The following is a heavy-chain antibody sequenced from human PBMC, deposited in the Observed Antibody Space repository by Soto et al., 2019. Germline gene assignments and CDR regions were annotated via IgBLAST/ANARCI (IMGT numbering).Heavy chain of an antibody. CDR2: IFYSGNT. CDR1: GGSINSDDYY. D-gene: IGHD5-18*01. CDR3: ARIVYGYGDIDY. J-gene: IGHJ4*02. V-gene: IGHV4-30-4*01. Sequence: TLSLTFTVSGGSINSDDYYWSWLRQPPGKGLEWIGYIFYSGNTYYNPSLKSRVTISVDTSTNQFSLKLSSVTAADTAVYYCARIVYGYGDIDYWGQGALVTVSS.